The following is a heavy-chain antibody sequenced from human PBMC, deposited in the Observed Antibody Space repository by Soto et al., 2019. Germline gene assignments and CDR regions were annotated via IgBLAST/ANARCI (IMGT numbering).Heavy chain of an antibody. Sequence: GASVKVSCKVSGYTLTELSMHWVRQAPGKGLEWMGGFDPEDGETIYAQKFQGRVTMTEDTSTDTAYMELSSLRSEDTAVYYCATTPKERWLQRDAFDIWGQGTMVTV. D-gene: IGHD5-12*01. V-gene: IGHV1-24*01. CDR1: GYTLTELS. J-gene: IGHJ3*02. CDR2: FDPEDGET. CDR3: ATTPKERWLQRDAFDI.